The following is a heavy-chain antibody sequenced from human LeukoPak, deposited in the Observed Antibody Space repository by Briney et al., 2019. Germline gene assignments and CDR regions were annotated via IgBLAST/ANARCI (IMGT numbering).Heavy chain of an antibody. CDR3: AKDAAGPEY. V-gene: IGHV3-23*01. Sequence: GGSLRLSCAASGLTFSSYSMAWVRQAPGKGLEWLSHISASGSNTDYADSVEGRFNISRDNSKNTLFLQMNSLRAEDTAVYYCAKDAAGPEYWGQGTLVTVSS. CDR2: ISASGSNT. J-gene: IGHJ4*02. D-gene: IGHD6-13*01. CDR1: GLTFSSYS.